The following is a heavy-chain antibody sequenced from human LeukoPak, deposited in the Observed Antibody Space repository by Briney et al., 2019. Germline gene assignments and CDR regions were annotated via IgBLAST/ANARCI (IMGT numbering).Heavy chain of an antibody. D-gene: IGHD1-7*01. V-gene: IGHV4-59*11. CDR3: ARAGNFSRGEFDS. CDR1: DGSITTHY. Sequence: SETLSLTCSVSDGSITTHYWSWIRQPPGKGLEWIGYIFHSGNTKYNPSLKSRVAFSLDTSKKQLSLTLRSVNAADTAVYYCARAGNFSRGEFDSWGQGTLVIVSS. J-gene: IGHJ5*01. CDR2: IFHSGNT.